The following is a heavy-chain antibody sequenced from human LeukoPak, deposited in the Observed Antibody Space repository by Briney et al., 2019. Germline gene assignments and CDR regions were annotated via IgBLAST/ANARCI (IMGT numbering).Heavy chain of an antibody. J-gene: IGHJ4*02. V-gene: IGHV3-23*01. CDR1: GFTFSSFA. D-gene: IGHD5-24*01. CDR2: ISGSGGST. CDR3: ATTPPRDGYNWNYFDY. Sequence: GGSLRLSCAASGFTFSSFAMSWVRQVPGKGLEWVSAISGSGGSTYYADPVKGRFTISRDNSKNTLYLQMNSLRGEDTAVYYCATTPPRDGYNWNYFDYWGQGTLVTVSS.